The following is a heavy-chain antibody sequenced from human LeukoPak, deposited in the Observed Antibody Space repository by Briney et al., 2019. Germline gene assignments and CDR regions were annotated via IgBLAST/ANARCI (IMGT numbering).Heavy chain of an antibody. CDR2: INHSGST. CDR1: GGSFSGYY. Sequence: SETLSLTCAVYGGSFSGYYWSWIRQSPGKGLEWIGEINHSGSTNYNPSLKSRVTISVDTSKNQFSLKLSSVTAADTAVYYCARGHSSSWYDFDYWGQGTLVTVSS. J-gene: IGHJ4*02. D-gene: IGHD6-13*01. CDR3: ARGHSSSWYDFDY. V-gene: IGHV4-34*01.